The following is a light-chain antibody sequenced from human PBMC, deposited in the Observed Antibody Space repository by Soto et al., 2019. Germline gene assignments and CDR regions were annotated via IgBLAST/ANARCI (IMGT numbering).Light chain of an antibody. Sequence: IQMIQSPSTLSASVRDRLTITCRASQSISSWLAWYQQKPGKAPKLLIYDASGLESGVPSRFSGSGSGTEFTLTISSLQPDDFATYYCQQYNSYSSWTFGHGTKV. CDR3: QQYNSYSSWT. CDR2: DAS. J-gene: IGKJ1*01. V-gene: IGKV1-5*01. CDR1: QSISSW.